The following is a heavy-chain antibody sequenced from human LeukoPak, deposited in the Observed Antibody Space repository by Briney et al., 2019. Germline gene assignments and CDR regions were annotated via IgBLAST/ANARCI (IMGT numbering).Heavy chain of an antibody. Sequence: GESLKISCKGPGYSFTSYWIGWVRQMPGKGLEWMGIIYPGDSDTRYSPSFQGQVTISADKSISTAYLQWSSLKASDTAMYYCARISPIAAAGFFFDYWGQGTLVTVSS. CDR3: ARISPIAAAGFFFDY. V-gene: IGHV5-51*01. CDR2: IYPGDSDT. J-gene: IGHJ4*02. CDR1: GYSFTSYW. D-gene: IGHD6-13*01.